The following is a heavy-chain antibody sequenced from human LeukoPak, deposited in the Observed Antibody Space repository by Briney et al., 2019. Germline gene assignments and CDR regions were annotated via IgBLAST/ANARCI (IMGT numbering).Heavy chain of an antibody. CDR2: VNPKSGGT. CDR3: VRDDDTLAYGVGYYMGV. Sequence: GASVKVSCEVSGFLFTGQFIHWVRQAPGQGLEWMGWVNPKSGGTNSAPKFRGRVTMTVDTSITTIYMELRSLRSEDTAVYYCVRDDDTLAYGVGYYMGVWDTGTTVTVTS. D-gene: IGHD3-16*01. CDR1: GFLFTGQF. V-gene: IGHV1-2*02. J-gene: IGHJ6*03.